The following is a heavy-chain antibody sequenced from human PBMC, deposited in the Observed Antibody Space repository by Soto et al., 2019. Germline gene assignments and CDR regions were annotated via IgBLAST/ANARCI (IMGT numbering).Heavy chain of an antibody. J-gene: IGHJ5*02. D-gene: IGHD2-15*01. Sequence: QVQLQESGPGLVKPSQTLSLTCTVSGGSISSGGYYWSWIRQHPGKGLEWIGYIYYSGSTYYNPSLKSRVTLSVDTSKNQFSLKLSSVTAADTAVYYCARVRYCSGGSCYPRFDPWGQGTLVTVSS. CDR3: ARVRYCSGGSCYPRFDP. CDR1: GGSISSGGYY. CDR2: IYYSGST. V-gene: IGHV4-31*03.